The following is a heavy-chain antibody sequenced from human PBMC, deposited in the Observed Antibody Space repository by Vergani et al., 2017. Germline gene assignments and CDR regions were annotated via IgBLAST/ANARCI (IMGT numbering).Heavy chain of an antibody. Sequence: QVQLQESGPGLVKPSETLSLTCTVSNDSVSNTFYYWGWIRQTPGKGLEWIGSIYYSGSTYYNPSLKSRVTISVDTSKNQFSLKLSSVTAADTAVYYCARGGRGYCSSTSCYTGRFDPWGQGTLVTVSS. V-gene: IGHV4-39*07. CDR3: ARGGRGYCSSTSCYTGRFDP. J-gene: IGHJ5*02. CDR1: NDSVSNTFYY. D-gene: IGHD2-2*02. CDR2: IYYSGST.